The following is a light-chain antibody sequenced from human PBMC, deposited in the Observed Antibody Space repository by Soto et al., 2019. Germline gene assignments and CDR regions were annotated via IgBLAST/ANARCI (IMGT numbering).Light chain of an antibody. Sequence: QSVLTQPPPVSGAPGQRVTISCTGSSSNIGAHYDVHWYQQLPGTAPKLLIYGNNNRPSGVPDRFSGSKSGTSASLAITGLQAEDEADYYCQSYDNSLSVYVFGTGTKVTVL. V-gene: IGLV1-40*01. CDR2: GNN. CDR3: QSYDNSLSVYV. J-gene: IGLJ1*01. CDR1: SSNIGAHYD.